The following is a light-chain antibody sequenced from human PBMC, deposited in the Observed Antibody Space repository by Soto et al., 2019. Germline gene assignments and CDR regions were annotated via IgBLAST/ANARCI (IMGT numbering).Light chain of an antibody. V-gene: IGKV3-20*01. CDR2: EAS. J-gene: IGKJ5*01. Sequence: DIVMTQSAGTVSSSPGDRATLSCMASQSVAGAYVAWYQQRPGQAPRLLISEASSRATGIPDRFSGSGSGTDFTLTIDRLEPEDFAMYYCQQHGSSPITFGQGTRLEIK. CDR1: QSVAGAY. CDR3: QQHGSSPIT.